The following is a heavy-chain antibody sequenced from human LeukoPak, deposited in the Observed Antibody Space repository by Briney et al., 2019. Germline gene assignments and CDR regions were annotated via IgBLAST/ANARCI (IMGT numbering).Heavy chain of an antibody. J-gene: IGHJ4*02. V-gene: IGHV3-9*03. CDR2: ISWNSGSI. CDR3: AKSSVRYYGSGSYGSGYFDY. D-gene: IGHD3-10*01. CDR1: GFTFDDYA. Sequence: GRSLRLSCAASGFTFDDYAMHWVRQAPGKGLEWVSGISWNSGSIGYADSVKGRFTISRDNAKNSLYLQMNSLRAEDMALYYCAKSSVRYYGSGSYGSGYFDYWGQGTLVTVSS.